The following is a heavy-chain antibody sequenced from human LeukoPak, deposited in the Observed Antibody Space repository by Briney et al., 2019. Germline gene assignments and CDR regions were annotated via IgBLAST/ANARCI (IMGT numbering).Heavy chain of an antibody. Sequence: SETLSLTCTVSGGSISSSSYYWGWIRQPPGKGLEWIGSIYYSGSTYYNPSLKSRVTISVDTSKNQFSLKLSSVTAADTAVSYCAREDQLLTGWFDPWGQGTLVTVSS. CDR3: AREDQLLTGWFDP. CDR1: GGSISSSSYY. J-gene: IGHJ5*02. V-gene: IGHV4-39*07. CDR2: IYYSGST. D-gene: IGHD2-2*01.